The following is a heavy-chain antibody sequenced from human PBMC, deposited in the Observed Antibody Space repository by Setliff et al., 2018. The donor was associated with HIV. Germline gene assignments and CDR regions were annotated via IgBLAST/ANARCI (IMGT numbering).Heavy chain of an antibody. CDR2: INPNSGAT. D-gene: IGHD3-10*01. Sequence: GASVKVSCKASGYIFSDYYIHWVRQTPGQGLEWMGRINPNSGATDYAQEFQGRVSMTRDTSIRTVYMELSRLRSDDTALYYCARLVWVAEPYFDYWGQGTLVTVSS. CDR3: ARLVWVAEPYFDY. CDR1: GYIFSDYY. J-gene: IGHJ4*02. V-gene: IGHV1-2*06.